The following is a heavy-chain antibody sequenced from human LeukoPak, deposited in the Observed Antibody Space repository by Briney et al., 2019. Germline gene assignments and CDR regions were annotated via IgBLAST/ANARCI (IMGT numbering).Heavy chain of an antibody. J-gene: IGHJ5*02. CDR1: GYTFTSYD. CDR3: ARGGRRLYRYCSSTSCSNWFDP. Sequence: ASVKVSCKASGYTFTSYDINWVRQATGQGLEWMGWMNPNSGNTGYAQKFQGRVTVTRNTSISTAYMELSSLRSEDTAVYYCARGGRRLYRYCSSTSCSNWFDPWGQGTLVTVSS. V-gene: IGHV1-8*01. CDR2: MNPNSGNT. D-gene: IGHD2-2*01.